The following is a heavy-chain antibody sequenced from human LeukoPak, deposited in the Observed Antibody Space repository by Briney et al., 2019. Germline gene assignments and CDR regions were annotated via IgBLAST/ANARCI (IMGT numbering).Heavy chain of an antibody. CDR3: ARDRGIFQQQLVQDY. V-gene: IGHV4-38-2*02. CDR2: IYHSGNT. Sequence: PSETLSLTCTVSGYSIRSGYYWGWIRQPPGKGLEWIGSIYHSGNTYYNPSLKSRVTISVDTSKNQFSLKLTSVTAADTAVYNCARDRGIFQQQLVQDYWGQGTLVTVSS. CDR1: GYSIRSGYY. J-gene: IGHJ4*02. D-gene: IGHD6-13*01.